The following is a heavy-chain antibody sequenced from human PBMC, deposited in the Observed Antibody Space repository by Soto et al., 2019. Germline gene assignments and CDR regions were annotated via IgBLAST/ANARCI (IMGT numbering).Heavy chain of an antibody. J-gene: IGHJ4*02. CDR3: ARDLSYGLCDY. CDR1: GYTFTSYG. CDR2: ISAHNGNT. Sequence: QVQLVQSGAEVKKPGASVKVSCKASGYTFTSYGISWVRQAPGQGLEWMGWISAHNGNTKYEQKSKGRVTMTTDTSTSTAYMEMRSLRSDDTAVYYCARDLSYGLCDYWGQGTLVTVSS. D-gene: IGHD5-18*01. V-gene: IGHV1-18*01.